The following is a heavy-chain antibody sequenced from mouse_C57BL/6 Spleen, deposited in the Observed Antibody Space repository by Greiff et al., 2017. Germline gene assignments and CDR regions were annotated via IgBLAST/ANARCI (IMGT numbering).Heavy chain of an antibody. CDR2: LNSNNGGI. D-gene: IGHD2-3*01. V-gene: IGHV1-18*01. J-gene: IGHJ4*01. Sequence: VQLQQSGPELVKPGASVKIPCKASGYTFTDYNMDWVKQSHGKSLEWIGDLNSNNGGIIYNQKFKGKARLTVDESSSTAYMELRSLTSEDTAVYYCAISDGYNEGGAMDYWSQGTSVTVSS. CDR1: GYTFTDYN. CDR3: AISDGYNEGGAMDY.